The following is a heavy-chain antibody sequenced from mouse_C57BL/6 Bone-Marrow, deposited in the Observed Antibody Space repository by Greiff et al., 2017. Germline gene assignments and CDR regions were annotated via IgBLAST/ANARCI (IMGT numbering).Heavy chain of an antibody. D-gene: IGHD2-3*01. CDR2: IYPGSGNT. J-gene: IGHJ3*01. V-gene: IGHV1-76*01. Sequence: VKLMESGAELVRPGASVKLSCKASGYTFTDYYINWVKQRPGQGLEWIARIYPGSGNTYYNEKFKGKATLTAEKSSSTAYMQLSSRTSEDSAVYFCAREGGWLPSFAYWGQGTLVTVSA. CDR3: AREGGWLPSFAY. CDR1: GYTFTDYY.